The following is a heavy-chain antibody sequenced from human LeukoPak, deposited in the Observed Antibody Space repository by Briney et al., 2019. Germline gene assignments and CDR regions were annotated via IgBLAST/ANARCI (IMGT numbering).Heavy chain of an antibody. J-gene: IGHJ4*02. CDR3: ARELDSSGYYYDY. CDR2: IKQDGSEK. V-gene: IGHV3-7*01. Sequence: SWVRQAPGKGLEWVANIKQDGSEKYYVDSVKGRFTISRDNAKNSLYLQMNSLRAEDTAVYYCARELDSSGYYYDYWGQGTLVTVSS. D-gene: IGHD3-22*01.